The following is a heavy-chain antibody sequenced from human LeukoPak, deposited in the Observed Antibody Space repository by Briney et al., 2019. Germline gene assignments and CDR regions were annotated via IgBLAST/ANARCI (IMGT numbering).Heavy chain of an antibody. CDR1: GFSFSSYS. CDR2: ISSGSGTI. D-gene: IGHD3-10*01. V-gene: IGHV3-48*04. CDR3: ARGDSGSSYLYYGMDV. J-gene: IGHJ6*02. Sequence: GGSLRLSCAASGFSFSSYSMNWVRQAPGKGLEYVSYISSGSGTIYYADSVKGRFTISRDNAKNTLWLQMNSLRAEDTAVYYCARGDSGSSYLYYGMDVWGQGTTVTVSS.